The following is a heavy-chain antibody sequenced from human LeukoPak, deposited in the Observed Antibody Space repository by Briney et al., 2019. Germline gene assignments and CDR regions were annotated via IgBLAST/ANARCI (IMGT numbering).Heavy chain of an antibody. CDR1: GGSISSYY. V-gene: IGHV4-59*01. CDR3: ARDLGPHGSGSFSYWYFDL. J-gene: IGHJ2*01. D-gene: IGHD3-10*01. Sequence: SETLSLTCTVSGGSISSYYWSWIRQPPGKGLEWIGYIYYSGSTNYNPSLKSRVTISVDTSKNQFSLKLSSVTAADTAVYYCARDLGPHGSGSFSYWYFDLWGRGTLVTVSS. CDR2: IYYSGST.